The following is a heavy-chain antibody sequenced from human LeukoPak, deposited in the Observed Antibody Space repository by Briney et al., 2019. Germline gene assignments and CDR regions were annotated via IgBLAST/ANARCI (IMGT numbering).Heavy chain of an antibody. D-gene: IGHD2-15*01. V-gene: IGHV3-7*01. J-gene: IGHJ2*01. CDR2: IKQDGSEK. CDR1: GFIFSKYG. CDR3: ARVLNWYFDL. Sequence: PGGSLRLSCAASGFIFSKYGMSWVRQAPGKGLEWVANIKQDGSEKYYVDSVKGRFTISRDNAKNSLYLQMNSLRAEDTAVYYCARVLNWYFDLWGRGTLVTVSS.